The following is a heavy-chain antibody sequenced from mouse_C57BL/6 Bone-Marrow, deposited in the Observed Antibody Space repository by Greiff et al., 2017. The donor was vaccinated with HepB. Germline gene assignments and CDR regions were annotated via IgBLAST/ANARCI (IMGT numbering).Heavy chain of an antibody. D-gene: IGHD1-1*01. Sequence: QVQLQQPGAELVKPGASVKLSCKASGYTFTSYWMHWVKQRPGQGLEWIGMIHPNSGSTNYNEKFKSKATLTVDKSSSTSYMQLSSLTSEDSAVYYCARSRYYYGSWWFAYWGQGTLVTVAA. J-gene: IGHJ3*01. V-gene: IGHV1-64*01. CDR3: ARSRYYYGSWWFAY. CDR1: GYTFTSYW. CDR2: IHPNSGST.